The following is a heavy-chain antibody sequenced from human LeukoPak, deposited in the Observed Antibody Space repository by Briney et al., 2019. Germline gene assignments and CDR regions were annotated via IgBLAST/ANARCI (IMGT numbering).Heavy chain of an antibody. CDR3: ARHWAYCSSTSCPPPIDY. CDR1: GYSFTSHW. Sequence: GESLKISCQGSGYSFTSHWIGWVRQMPGKGLEWMGIIYPGDSDTRYSPSFQGQVTISADKSISTAYLQWSSLKASDTAMYYCARHWAYCSSTSCPPPIDYWGQGTLVTVTS. CDR2: IYPGDSDT. V-gene: IGHV5-51*01. D-gene: IGHD2-2*01. J-gene: IGHJ4*02.